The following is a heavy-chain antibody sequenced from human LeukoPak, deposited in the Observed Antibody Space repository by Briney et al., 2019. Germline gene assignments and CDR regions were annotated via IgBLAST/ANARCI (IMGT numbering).Heavy chain of an antibody. Sequence: GGSLRLSCAASGFSFSRYAMSWVRQAPGKGLEWVALISYDGSNKYYADSVKGRFTISRDNSKNTLYLQMNSLRADDTAVYHCARDYSLAFDYWGQGTLVTVSS. CDR1: GFSFSRYA. V-gene: IGHV3-30-3*01. CDR2: ISYDGSNK. J-gene: IGHJ4*02. CDR3: ARDYSLAFDY. D-gene: IGHD2-15*01.